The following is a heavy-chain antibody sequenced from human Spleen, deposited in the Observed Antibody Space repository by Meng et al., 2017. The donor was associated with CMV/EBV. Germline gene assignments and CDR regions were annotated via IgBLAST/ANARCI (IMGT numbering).Heavy chain of an antibody. CDR1: GFTFSSYA. J-gene: IGHJ4*02. D-gene: IGHD7-27*01. CDR2: TSGSGGTS. V-gene: IGHV3-23*01. CDR3: AKDSNWGAGDYFDY. Sequence: ASGFTFSSYAMSWVRQGPEKGLEWVSSTSGSGGTSYYADSVKGRFTISRDNSKNTLYLRMNSLRAEDTAVYYCAKDSNWGAGDYFDYWGQGTLVTVSS.